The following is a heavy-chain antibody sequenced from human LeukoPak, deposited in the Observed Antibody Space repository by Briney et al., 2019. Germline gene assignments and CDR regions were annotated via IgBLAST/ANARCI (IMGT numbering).Heavy chain of an antibody. V-gene: IGHV4-4*02. CDR2: VHLSGRT. Sequence: SGTLSLTCGVSGGSISSTNWWTWVRQPPGEGLEWIGEVHLSGRTNYNPSLESRVTMSVDMSENHISLKLTSVTAADTTVYYCAREGGPYRPLDYSGQGTLVTVSS. CDR3: AREGGPYRPLDY. J-gene: IGHJ4*02. CDR1: GGSISSTNW.